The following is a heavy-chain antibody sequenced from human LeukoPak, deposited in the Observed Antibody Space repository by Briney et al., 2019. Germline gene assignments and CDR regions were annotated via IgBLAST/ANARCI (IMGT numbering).Heavy chain of an antibody. Sequence: GASVKVSCKASGGTFSSYAISWVRQAPGQGLGWMGGIIPIFGTANYAQKFQGRVTITADESTSTAYMELSSLRSEDTAVYYCARDRLDTYSSSWDYYFDYWGQGTLVTVSS. D-gene: IGHD6-13*01. CDR3: ARDRLDTYSSSWDYYFDY. CDR2: IIPIFGTA. V-gene: IGHV1-69*01. J-gene: IGHJ4*02. CDR1: GGTFSSYA.